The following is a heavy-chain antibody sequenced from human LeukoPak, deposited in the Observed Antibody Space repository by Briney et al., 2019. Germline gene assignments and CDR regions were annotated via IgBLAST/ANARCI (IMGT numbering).Heavy chain of an antibody. Sequence: SETLSLTCTVSGGSISSYYWSWIRQSPGKGLEWIGYIYYSGSTNYNPSLKSRVTISVDTSKNQFSLKLSSVTAADSAVYYCARGIKGSTGYYYYMDDWGKGTTVTVSS. CDR1: GGSISSYY. J-gene: IGHJ6*03. CDR2: IYYSGST. V-gene: IGHV4-59*01. CDR3: ARGIKGSTGYYYYMDD. D-gene: IGHD1-14*01.